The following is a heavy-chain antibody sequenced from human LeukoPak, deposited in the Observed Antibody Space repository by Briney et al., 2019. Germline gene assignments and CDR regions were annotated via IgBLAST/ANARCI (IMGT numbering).Heavy chain of an antibody. V-gene: IGHV4-59*01. CDR2: IYYSGST. Sequence: SETLSLTCTVSGGSISSYYWSWIRQPPGKGLEWIGYIYYSGSTNYNPSLKSRVTISVDTSKNQFPLKLSSVTAADTAVYYCASEATYYYGSGSDAFDIWGQGTMVTVSS. D-gene: IGHD3-10*01. J-gene: IGHJ3*02. CDR1: GGSISSYY. CDR3: ASEATYYYGSGSDAFDI.